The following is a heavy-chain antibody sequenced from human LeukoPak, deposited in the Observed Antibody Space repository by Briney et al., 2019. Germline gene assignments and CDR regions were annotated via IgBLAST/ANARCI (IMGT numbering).Heavy chain of an antibody. CDR2: ISAYNGNT. Sequence: ASVKVSCKASGYTFTSYGISWVRQAPGQGLEWMGWISAYNGNTNYAQKFQGRVTMTTDTSTSTAYMELRSLRSDDTAVNYCARGEDTAMVTHGMDVWGQGTTVTVSS. D-gene: IGHD5-18*01. J-gene: IGHJ6*02. V-gene: IGHV1-18*01. CDR1: GYTFTSYG. CDR3: ARGEDTAMVTHGMDV.